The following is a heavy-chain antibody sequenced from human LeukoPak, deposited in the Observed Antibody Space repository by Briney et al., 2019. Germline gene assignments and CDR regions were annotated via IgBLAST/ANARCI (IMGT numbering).Heavy chain of an antibody. CDR1: GYTFTGYY. Sequence: GASVKVSCKASGYTFTGYYMHWVRQAPGQGLEWMGRINPNSGGTNYAQKFQGRVTMTRDTSISTAYMELSRLRSDDTAEYYCASDIAVAGTHNYWGQGTLVTVSS. CDR2: INPNSGGT. V-gene: IGHV1-2*06. J-gene: IGHJ4*02. CDR3: ASDIAVAGTHNY. D-gene: IGHD6-19*01.